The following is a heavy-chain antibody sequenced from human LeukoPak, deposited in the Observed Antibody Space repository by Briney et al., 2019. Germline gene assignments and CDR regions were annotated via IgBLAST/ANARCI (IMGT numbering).Heavy chain of an antibody. V-gene: IGHV4-59*08. J-gene: IGHJ5*02. CDR3: ARPVPSRLGWFDP. D-gene: IGHD1-1*01. CDR1: GGSISSYY. CDR2: IYYSGST. Sequence: PSETLSLTCTVSGGSISSYYWSWIRQPPGKGLEWIGYIYYSGSTNYNPSLKSRVTISVDTSKNQFSLKLSSVTAADTAVYYCARPVPSRLGWFDPWGQGTLATVSS.